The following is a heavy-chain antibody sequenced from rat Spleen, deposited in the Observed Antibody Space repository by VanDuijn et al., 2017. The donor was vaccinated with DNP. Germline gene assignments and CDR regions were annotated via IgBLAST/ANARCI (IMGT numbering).Heavy chain of an antibody. CDR3: TRDPNSSYWFFDF. Sequence: QVQLKESGPDLVQPSQTLSLTCTVSGFSLTNYHVHWVRQPSGKGPEWLGRMWYDGDTAYNPALKSRLSITRDTSKNQVFLKMNSLQTDDTGTYYCTRDPNSSYWFFDFWGPGTMVTVSS. CDR1: GFSLTNYH. D-gene: IGHD5-1*01. J-gene: IGHJ1*01. CDR2: MWYDGDT. V-gene: IGHV2-63*01.